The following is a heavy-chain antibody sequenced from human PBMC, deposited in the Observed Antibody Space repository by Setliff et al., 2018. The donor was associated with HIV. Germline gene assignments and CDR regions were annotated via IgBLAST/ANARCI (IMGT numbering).Heavy chain of an antibody. CDR1: GFTFSSYS. D-gene: IGHD2-8*02. Sequence: GGSLRLSCAASGFTFSSYSMNWVRQAPGKGLEWVSAICSGGEIMFYADSVKGRFTISRDNSKNTLYLQMISLRADDTAVYYCAKSLLVAGNDYWGQGTLVTVS. CDR2: ICSGGEIM. V-gene: IGHV3-23*01. J-gene: IGHJ4*02. CDR3: AKSLLVAGNDY.